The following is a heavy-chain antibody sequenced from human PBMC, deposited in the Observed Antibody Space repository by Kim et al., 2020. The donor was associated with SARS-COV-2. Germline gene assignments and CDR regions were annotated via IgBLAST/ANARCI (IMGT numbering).Heavy chain of an antibody. CDR2: INTDRTTT. CDR3: AREAYCSGHGMDV. V-gene: IGHV3-74*01. D-gene: IGHD2-15*01. CDR1: GVTFRSYW. Sequence: GGSLRLSCAASGVTFRSYWMYWVRQPPGKGLVWVSRINTDRTTTSYADSVKGRFTISRDNAKNTLYLQMNSLRAEDTAVYYCAREAYCSGHGMDVWGQGTTVTVSS. J-gene: IGHJ6*02.